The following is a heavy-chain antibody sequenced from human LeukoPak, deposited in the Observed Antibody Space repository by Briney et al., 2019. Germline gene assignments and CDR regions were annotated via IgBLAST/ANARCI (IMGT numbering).Heavy chain of an antibody. Sequence: ASVKVSCKAPGYTFTNYGISWVRQAPGQGPEWMGWISAYNGNTNYAQKLQGRITMTTDTSTSTAYMELRSLRSDDTAVYYCARDLFARDGYNSQGDYWGQGTLVTVSS. D-gene: IGHD5-24*01. J-gene: IGHJ4*02. CDR1: GYTFTNYG. CDR3: ARDLFARDGYNSQGDY. CDR2: ISAYNGNT. V-gene: IGHV1-18*01.